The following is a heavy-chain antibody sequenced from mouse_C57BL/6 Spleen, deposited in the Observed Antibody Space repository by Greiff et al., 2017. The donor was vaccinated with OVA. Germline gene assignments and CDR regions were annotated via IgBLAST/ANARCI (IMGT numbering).Heavy chain of an antibody. V-gene: IGHV5-9*01. J-gene: IGHJ2*01. CDR2: ISGGGGNT. CDR1: GFTFSSYT. D-gene: IGHD4-1*01. CDR3: ARQVLGFDY. Sequence: EVKLVESGGGLVKPGGSLKLSCAASGFTFSSYTMSWVRQTPEQRLEWVATISGGGGNTYYPDSVKGRFTISRDNAKNTLYLQMSSLRSEDTALYYCARQVLGFDYWGQGTTLTVSS.